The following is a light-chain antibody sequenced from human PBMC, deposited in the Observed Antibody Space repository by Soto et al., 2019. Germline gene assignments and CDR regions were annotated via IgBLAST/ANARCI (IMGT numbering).Light chain of an antibody. J-gene: IGKJ1*01. Sequence: EIVLTQSPGTLSLSPGERANLSCKASQSVSSNFLAWYQHKPGQAPRLLIYGASYRATDIPNRFSGSGSGTDFTLTIARLEPEDFAVYYCQQYGTSPPTFGQGTKVEI. V-gene: IGKV3-20*01. CDR3: QQYGTSPPT. CDR1: QSVSSNF. CDR2: GAS.